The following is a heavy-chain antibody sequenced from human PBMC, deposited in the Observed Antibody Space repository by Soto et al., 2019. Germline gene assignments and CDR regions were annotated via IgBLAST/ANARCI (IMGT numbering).Heavy chain of an antibody. CDR2: IYYSGST. D-gene: IGHD2-15*01. J-gene: IGHJ4*02. V-gene: IGHV4-39*01. Sequence: QLQLQESGPGLVKPSETLSLTCTVSGGSISSSSYYWGWIRQPPGKGLEWIGSIYYSGSTYYNPSLKSRVTISVDTSKNQFSLKLSSVTAADTAVYYCARQAIDGNLPFDYWGQGTLVTVSS. CDR3: ARQAIDGNLPFDY. CDR1: GGSISSSSYY.